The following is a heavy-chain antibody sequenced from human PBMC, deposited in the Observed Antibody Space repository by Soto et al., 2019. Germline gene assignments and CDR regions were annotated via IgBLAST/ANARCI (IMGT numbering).Heavy chain of an antibody. CDR1: GGSFSGYY. V-gene: IGHV4-34*01. D-gene: IGHD6-6*01. J-gene: IGHJ5*02. CDR2: INHSGST. CDR3: ATHARGHSLIAALNWFDP. Sequence: SETLSLTCAVYGGSFSGYYWSWIRQPPGKGLEWIGEINHSGSTNYNPSLKSRVTISVDTSKNQFSLKLSSVTAADTAVYYCATHARGHSLIAALNWFDPWGQGTLVTVSS.